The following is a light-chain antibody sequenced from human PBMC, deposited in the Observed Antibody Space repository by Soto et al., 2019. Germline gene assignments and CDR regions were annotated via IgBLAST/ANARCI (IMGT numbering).Light chain of an antibody. CDR1: RSNVGSNY. CDR2: RKD. J-gene: IGLJ3*02. Sequence: QSVLTQPPSASGSPGQRVTISCSGSRSNVGSNYVYWCQHLPGTTPKHLMHRKDERPSGVPDRLSGSTSGTSVSLAISGRRSEDEATYYCAAWYDTLNSQVFGGGTKLTVL. CDR3: AAWYDTLNSQV. V-gene: IGLV1-47*01.